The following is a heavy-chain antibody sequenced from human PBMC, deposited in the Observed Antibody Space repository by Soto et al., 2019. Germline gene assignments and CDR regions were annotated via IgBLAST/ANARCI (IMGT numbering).Heavy chain of an antibody. V-gene: IGHV1-46*01. Sequence: GASVKVSCKASGYTFTSYYMHWVRQAPGQGLEWMGIINPSGGSTSYAQKFQGRVTMTRDTSTSTVYMELSSLRSDDTAVYYCARAADDFWSGLVYYGMDVWGQGTTVTVSS. J-gene: IGHJ6*02. D-gene: IGHD3-3*01. CDR1: GYTFTSYY. CDR2: INPSGGST. CDR3: ARAADDFWSGLVYYGMDV.